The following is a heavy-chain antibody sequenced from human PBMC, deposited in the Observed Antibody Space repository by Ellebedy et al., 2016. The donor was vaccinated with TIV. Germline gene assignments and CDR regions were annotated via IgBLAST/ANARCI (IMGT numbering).Heavy chain of an antibody. CDR1: GFTFSSYW. CDR3: ARAGSYLSEAVFY. Sequence: GGSLRLXXAASGFTFSSYWMHWVPQAPGKGRVWVSRMDCGGSTTDYADSVKGRFTISRDNAKNTLYLQMDSLRAEDTAVYYCARAGSYLSEAVFYWGQGTLVTVSS. D-gene: IGHD3-10*01. J-gene: IGHJ4*02. V-gene: IGHV3-74*01. CDR2: MDCGGSTT.